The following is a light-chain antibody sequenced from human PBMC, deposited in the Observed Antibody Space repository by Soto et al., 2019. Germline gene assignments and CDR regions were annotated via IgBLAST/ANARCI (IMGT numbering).Light chain of an antibody. CDR2: GAS. J-gene: IGKJ1*01. CDR3: RQYNSWPPDRT. V-gene: IGKV3-15*01. CDR1: QSVGSN. Sequence: EIVMTQSPATLSVSPGDRAALSCRASQSVGSNLAWYQEKPGQAPRLLIYGASTRATGIPARFSGSGSGTNFTRTISSLQSEDFAIFFCRQYNSWPPDRTFGQGTKVEIK.